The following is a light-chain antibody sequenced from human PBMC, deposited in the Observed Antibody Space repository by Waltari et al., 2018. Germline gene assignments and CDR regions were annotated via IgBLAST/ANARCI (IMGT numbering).Light chain of an antibody. Sequence: QAVLTQPSSLSASPGASASLTCTLRSGMNVGTYTIYWYRQKPGSPPQYLLRYKSDSDYQKVSVVPSHFSGSKDASANAGILLISGLQSEDEADYYCMIWHSSASVFGGGTKLTVL. CDR2: YKSDSDY. V-gene: IGLV5-45*03. CDR1: SGMNVGTYT. J-gene: IGLJ3*02. CDR3: MIWHSSASV.